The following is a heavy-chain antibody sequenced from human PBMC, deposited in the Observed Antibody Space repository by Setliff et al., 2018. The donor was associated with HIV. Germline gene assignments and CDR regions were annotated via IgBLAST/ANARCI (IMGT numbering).Heavy chain of an antibody. Sequence: SETLSLTCTVSGGSISSYYWSWIRQPAGKGLEWIGSFSYSGSTYYNPSLKSRVTISVDTSKKQFSLKLRSVTAADTAVYYCARRRDGYNSAPWRNDYWGQGTLVTVSS. J-gene: IGHJ4*02. V-gene: IGHV4-59*05. CDR3: ARRRDGYNSAPWRNDY. CDR1: GGSISSYY. CDR2: FSYSGST. D-gene: IGHD5-12*01.